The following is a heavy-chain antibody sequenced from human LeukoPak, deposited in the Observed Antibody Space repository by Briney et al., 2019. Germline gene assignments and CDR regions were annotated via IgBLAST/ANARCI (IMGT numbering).Heavy chain of an antibody. CDR2: IYYSGST. V-gene: IGHV4-59*08. J-gene: IGHJ3*02. CDR1: GGSISSYY. D-gene: IGHD3-22*01. CDR3: ARGGYYDSSGYYDDAFDI. Sequence: SETLSLTCTVSGGSISSYYWSWIRQPPGKGLEWIGNIYYSGSTNYNPSLKSRVTISVDTSKNQFSLKLSSVTAADTAVNYCARGGYYDSSGYYDDAFDIWGQGAMVTVSS.